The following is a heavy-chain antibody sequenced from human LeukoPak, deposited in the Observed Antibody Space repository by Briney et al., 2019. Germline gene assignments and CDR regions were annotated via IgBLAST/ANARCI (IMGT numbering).Heavy chain of an antibody. CDR2: INPDTGGT. V-gene: IGHV1-2*02. Sequence: ASVKVSCKASGYTFTGYYMHWVRQAPGHGLEWMGWINPDTGGTSYTQRFQGRVTMTRDTSISTAYMELRRLTSDDTAVYYCARGGEVCSSTSCYRGHEHWGQGTLVTVSS. J-gene: IGHJ1*01. CDR3: ARGGEVCSSTSCYRGHEH. D-gene: IGHD2-2*01. CDR1: GYTFTGYY.